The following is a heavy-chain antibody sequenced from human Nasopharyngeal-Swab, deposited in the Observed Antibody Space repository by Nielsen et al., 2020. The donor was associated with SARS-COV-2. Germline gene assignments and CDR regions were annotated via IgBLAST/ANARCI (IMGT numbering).Heavy chain of an antibody. D-gene: IGHD2-2*01. J-gene: IGHJ4*02. CDR2: INPSGGST. CDR3: ARAFCSSTSCFDHSNYEFLDY. CDR1: GYTFTSYY. V-gene: IGHV1-46*01. Sequence: ASVKVSCKASGYTFTSYYMHWVRQAPGQGLEWMGIINPSGGSTSYAQKFQGRVTMTRDTSTSTVYMELSSLRSEDTAVYYCARAFCSSTSCFDHSNYEFLDYWGQGTLVTVSS.